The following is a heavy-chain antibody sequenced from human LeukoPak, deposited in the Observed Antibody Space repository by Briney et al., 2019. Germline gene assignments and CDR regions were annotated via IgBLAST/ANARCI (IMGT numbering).Heavy chain of an antibody. Sequence: PGGSLRLSCAASGFTFSSYAMHWVRQAPGKGLEWVAGISYDGSNKYYADSVKGRFTISRDNSKNTLYLQMNSLRGEDTAVYYCARDRQPGTSASRFDYWGQGTLVTVSS. D-gene: IGHD2-8*02. J-gene: IGHJ4*02. V-gene: IGHV3-30-3*01. CDR1: GFTFSSYA. CDR2: ISYDGSNK. CDR3: ARDRQPGTSASRFDY.